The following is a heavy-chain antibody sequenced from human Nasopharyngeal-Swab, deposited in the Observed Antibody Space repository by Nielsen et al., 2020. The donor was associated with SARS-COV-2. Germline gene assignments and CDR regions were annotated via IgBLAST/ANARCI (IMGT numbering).Heavy chain of an antibody. CDR3: ARINGGGPFDYYYMGV. V-gene: IGHV4-59*01. CDR2: IYYSGST. Sequence: SETLSLTCTVSGGSISSYYWSWIRQPPGKGLEWIGYIYYSGSTNYNPSLKSRVTISVDTSKNQFSLKLSSVTAADTAVYYCARINGGGPFDYYYMGVWGKGTTVTVSS. D-gene: IGHD4-23*01. CDR1: GGSISSYY. J-gene: IGHJ6*03.